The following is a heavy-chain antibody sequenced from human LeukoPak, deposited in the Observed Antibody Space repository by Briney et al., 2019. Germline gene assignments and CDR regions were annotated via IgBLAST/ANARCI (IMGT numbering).Heavy chain of an antibody. V-gene: IGHV4-4*09. D-gene: IGHD6-13*01. CDR1: GGSISSYY. CDR3: ARDQWVAAAGTGDNWFDP. CDR2: IYTSGTT. J-gene: IGHJ5*02. Sequence: SETLSLTCTVSGGSISSYYWSWIRQPPGKGLEWIGYIYTSGTTNYTPSLKSRVTISVDRSKNQFSLKLSSVTAADTAVYYCARDQWVAAAGTGDNWFDPWGQGTLVTVSS.